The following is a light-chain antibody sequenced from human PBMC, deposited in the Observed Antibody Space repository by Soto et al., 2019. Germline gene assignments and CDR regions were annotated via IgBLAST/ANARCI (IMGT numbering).Light chain of an antibody. CDR1: QSVLYSSNNKNY. Sequence: DIVMTQSPDSLAVSLGERATINCKSSQSVLYSSNNKNYLAWYQQKPGQPPKLLIYWASTRESGVPDRCSGSRSGTDFTLTISSLQAEDVAVYYCQQYYSTPFTFGPGTKVDIK. J-gene: IGKJ3*01. V-gene: IGKV4-1*01. CDR3: QQYYSTPFT. CDR2: WAS.